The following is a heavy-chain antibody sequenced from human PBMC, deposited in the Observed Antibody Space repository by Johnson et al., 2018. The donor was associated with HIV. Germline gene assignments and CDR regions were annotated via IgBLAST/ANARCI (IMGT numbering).Heavy chain of an antibody. CDR1: GFTFSSYD. CDR3: ARDGGWTDAFDI. Sequence: EVQLVESGGGLVQPGGSLRLSCAASGFTFSSYDMHWVRQATGKGLEWVSAIGTAGDTYYPGSVKGRFTISRENAKNSLYLQMNSLRAEDTAVYYCARDGGWTDAFDIWGQGTMVTVSS. J-gene: IGHJ3*02. CDR2: IGTAGDT. V-gene: IGHV3-13*01. D-gene: IGHD6-19*01.